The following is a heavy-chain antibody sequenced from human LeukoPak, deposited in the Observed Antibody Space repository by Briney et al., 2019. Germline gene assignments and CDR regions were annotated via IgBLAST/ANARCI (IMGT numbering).Heavy chain of an antibody. V-gene: IGHV4-38-2*01. J-gene: IGHJ5*02. CDR2: IYHSGST. Sequence: SETLSITCAVSGYSISSGYYWGWIRQPPGKGLEWIGSIYHSGSTYYNPSLKSRVTISVDTSKNQFSLKLSSVTAADTAVYYCARAAWYCSSTSCYRWFDTWGQGTLVTVSS. CDR3: ARAAWYCSSTSCYRWFDT. D-gene: IGHD2-2*01. CDR1: GYSISSGYY.